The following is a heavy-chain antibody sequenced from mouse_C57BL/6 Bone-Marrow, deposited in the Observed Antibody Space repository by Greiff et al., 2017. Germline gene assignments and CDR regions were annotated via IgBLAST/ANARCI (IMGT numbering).Heavy chain of an antibody. Sequence: QVQLQQSDAELVRPGTSVKISCKASGYTFTNYCMGWAKQRPEHGLEWIGDIYPRGGYTNYNEKFKGKATLTADKSSSTAYMQISSLTSEDSAIYYCARCCDYYYDIDVWGTGTSVTVSS. CDR2: IYPRGGYT. J-gene: IGHJ4*01. CDR3: ARCCDYYYDIDV. V-gene: IGHV1-63*01. CDR1: GYTFTNYC.